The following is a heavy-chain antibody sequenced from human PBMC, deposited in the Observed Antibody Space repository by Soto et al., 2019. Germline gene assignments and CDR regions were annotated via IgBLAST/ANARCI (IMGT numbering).Heavy chain of an antibody. CDR2: IYHSGST. Sequence: PSETLSLTCGVSGDTISTGGYSWSWIRQPPGKGLEWIGYIYHSGSTYYNPSLKSRVTISVDRSKNQFSLKLSSVTAADTAVYYCARAVVTKYDYWGQRTLVTVSS. CDR1: GDTISTGGYS. D-gene: IGHD2-15*01. J-gene: IGHJ4*02. CDR3: ARAVVTKYDY. V-gene: IGHV4-30-2*01.